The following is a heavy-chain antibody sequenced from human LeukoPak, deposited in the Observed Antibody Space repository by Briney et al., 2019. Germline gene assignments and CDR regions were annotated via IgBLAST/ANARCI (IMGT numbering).Heavy chain of an antibody. V-gene: IGHV1-69*04. D-gene: IGHD2-15*01. J-gene: IGHJ6*02. Sequence: GASVKVSCKASGGTFSSYAISWVRQAPGQGLEWMGRIIPILGIANYAQKFQGRVTITADKSTSTAYMELSSLRSEDTAVYYCARVRREMVVAAWKDYYYYGMDVWGQGTTVTVSS. CDR3: ARVRREMVVAAWKDYYYYGMDV. CDR1: GGTFSSYA. CDR2: IIPILGIA.